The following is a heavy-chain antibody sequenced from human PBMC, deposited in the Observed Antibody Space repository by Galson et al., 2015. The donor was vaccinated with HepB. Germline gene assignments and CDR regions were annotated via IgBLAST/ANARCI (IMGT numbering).Heavy chain of an antibody. V-gene: IGHV3-23*01. Sequence: SLRLSCAASGFSFSKFAMTWVRQAPGKGLEWVSTISSSVTSTKHADSVKGRFAISRDNSKNTLYLQMNSLRAEDTALYYCAKSGPRSMFGELLYPYFDLWGQGTLVTVPS. D-gene: IGHD3-10*02. CDR2: ISSSVTST. J-gene: IGHJ5*02. CDR1: GFSFSKFA. CDR3: AKSGPRSMFGELLYPYFDL.